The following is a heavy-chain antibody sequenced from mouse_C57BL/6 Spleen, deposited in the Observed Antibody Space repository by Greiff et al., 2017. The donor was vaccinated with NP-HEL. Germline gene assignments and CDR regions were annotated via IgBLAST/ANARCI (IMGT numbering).Heavy chain of an antibody. CDR1: GYTFTSYW. J-gene: IGHJ1*03. CDR2: IHPNSGST. V-gene: IGHV1-64*01. D-gene: IGHD2-5*01. Sequence: QVQLQQPGAELVKPGASVKLSCKASGYTFTSYWMHWVKQRPGQGLEWIGMIHPNSGSTNYNEKFKSKATLTVDKSSSTAYMQLSSLTSEDSAVYYCARSLYYSNPWYFDVWGTGTTVTVSS. CDR3: ARSLYYSNPWYFDV.